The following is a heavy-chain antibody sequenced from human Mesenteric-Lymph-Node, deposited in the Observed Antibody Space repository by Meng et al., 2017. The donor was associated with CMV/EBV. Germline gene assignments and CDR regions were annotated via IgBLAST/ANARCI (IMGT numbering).Heavy chain of an antibody. D-gene: IGHD1-20*01. CDR2: IYPHDSQI. CDR3: ARHGLRGCNDNCYTSFYYFGMDV. Sequence: GGSLRLSCKGSGYSFLDYWIGWVRQIPGKGLELMGIIYPHDSQIKYSPSFQGQATISVDKSSGTAYLQWSTLQASDTAIYYCARHGLRGCNDNCYTSFYYFGMDVWGQGTTVTVSS. V-gene: IGHV5-51*01. CDR1: GYSFLDYW. J-gene: IGHJ6*02.